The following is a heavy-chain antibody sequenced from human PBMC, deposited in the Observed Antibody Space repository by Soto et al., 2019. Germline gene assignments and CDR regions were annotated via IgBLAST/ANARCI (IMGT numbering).Heavy chain of an antibody. CDR2: INAGNANT. J-gene: IGHJ6*02. D-gene: IGHD5-18*01. CDR1: GFTFSSSA. Sequence: ASVKVSCKTSGFTFSSSAVHWVRQARGHRLQWIGWINAGNANTKYAQMFQGRVTITRDTSASTAYMELSSLRSEDTAVYYCASRGYSYGYDYYYYYGMDVWGQGTTVTVSS. V-gene: IGHV1-3*01. CDR3: ASRGYSYGYDYYYYYGMDV.